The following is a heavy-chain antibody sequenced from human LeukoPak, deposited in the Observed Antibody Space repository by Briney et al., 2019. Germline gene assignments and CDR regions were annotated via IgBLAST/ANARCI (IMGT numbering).Heavy chain of an antibody. J-gene: IGHJ3*02. D-gene: IGHD1-26*01. CDR3: ARRAPASYDAFDI. V-gene: IGHV4-38-2*02. Sequence: PSETLSLTCTVSGYSISSGYYWGWIRQPPGKGLEWIGSIYYSGSTYYNPSLKSRVTISVDTSKNQFSLKLSSVTAADTAVYYCARRAPASYDAFDIWGQGTMVTVSS. CDR1: GYSISSGYY. CDR2: IYYSGST.